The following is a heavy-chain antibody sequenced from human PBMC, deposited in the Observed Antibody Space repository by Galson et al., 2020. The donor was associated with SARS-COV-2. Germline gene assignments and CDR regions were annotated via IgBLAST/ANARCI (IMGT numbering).Heavy chain of an antibody. V-gene: IGHV3-30*02. CDR2: IRYDGSNK. Sequence: GGSLRLSCAASGFTFSSYGMHWVRQAPGKGLEWVAFIRYDGSNKYYADSVKGRFTISRYNSKNTLYLQMNSLRAEDTAVYYCAHIPVPNTYYYESSGYYGGAFDIWGQGTMVTVSS. CDR1: GFTFSSYG. J-gene: IGHJ3*02. CDR3: AHIPVPNTYYYESSGYYGGAFDI. D-gene: IGHD3-22*01.